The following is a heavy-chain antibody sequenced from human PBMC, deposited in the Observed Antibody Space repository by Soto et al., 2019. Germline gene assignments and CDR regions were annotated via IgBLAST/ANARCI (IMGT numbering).Heavy chain of an antibody. CDR1: GYTFTGYY. J-gene: IGHJ6*02. D-gene: IGHD2-8*02. CDR3: ARGELLAYYYYYGMDV. CDR2: INPNSGGT. Sequence: HVQLVQAGAEVKKPGASVKVSCKASGYTFTGYYMHWVRQAPGQGLEWMGWINPNSGGTNYAQKVQGRVTMTRDTSISTAYMELSRLRSDDTAVYYCARGELLAYYYYYGMDVWGQGTTVTVSS. V-gene: IGHV1-2*02.